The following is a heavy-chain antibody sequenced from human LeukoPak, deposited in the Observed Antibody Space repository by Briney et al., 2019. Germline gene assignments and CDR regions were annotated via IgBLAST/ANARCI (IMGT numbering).Heavy chain of an antibody. V-gene: IGHV3-21*01. CDR2: ISSSSYI. CDR1: GFTFSSYS. J-gene: IGHJ4*02. Sequence: GGSLRLSCAASGFTFSSYSMNWVRQAPGKGLEWVSSISSSSYIYYADSVKGRFTIYRDNAKNSLYLQMNSLRAEDTAVYYCARETWELEAFDYWGQGTLVTVSS. D-gene: IGHD1-26*01. CDR3: ARETWELEAFDY.